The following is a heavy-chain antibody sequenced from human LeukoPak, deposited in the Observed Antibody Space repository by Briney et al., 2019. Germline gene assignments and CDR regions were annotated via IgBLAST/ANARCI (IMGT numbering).Heavy chain of an antibody. CDR1: GGSISSGSYY. J-gene: IGHJ4*02. CDR2: IYTSGST. V-gene: IGHV4-61*02. CDR3: ATGDGYGIFDY. Sequence: PSETLSLTCTVSGGSISSGSYYWSWIRQPAGKGLEWIGRIYTSGSTNYNPSLKSRVTISVDTSKNQFSLKLSSVTAADTAVYYCATGDGYGIFDYWGQGTLVTVSS. D-gene: IGHD5-24*01.